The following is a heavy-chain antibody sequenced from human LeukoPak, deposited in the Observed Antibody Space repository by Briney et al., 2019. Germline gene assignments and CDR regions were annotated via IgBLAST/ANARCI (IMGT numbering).Heavy chain of an antibody. J-gene: IGHJ5*02. CDR1: GFTFSNYA. CDR3: VPHNSEWFDP. Sequence: GGSLRLSCAACGFTFSNYAMHWLRQAPGKGLEWVAFIRYDGSNKNYADSVKGRFTISRDNSKNTLYLQMNGLRAEDTAVYYVVPHNSEWFDPWGQGTLVTVSS. CDR2: IRYDGSNK. V-gene: IGHV3-30*02. D-gene: IGHD2-15*01.